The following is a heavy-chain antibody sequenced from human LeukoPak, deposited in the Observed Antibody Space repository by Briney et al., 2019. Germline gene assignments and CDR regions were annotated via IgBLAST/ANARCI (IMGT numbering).Heavy chain of an antibody. Sequence: GGSLRLSCAASGFTFDDYGMSWVRQAPGKGLEWVSGINWNGGSTGYADSVKGRFTISRDKARNSLYLQMNSLRVEDTAMYYCARDHRYAFDNWGHGTLVTVSS. J-gene: IGHJ4*01. CDR3: ARDHRYAFDN. CDR2: INWNGGST. D-gene: IGHD5-12*01. V-gene: IGHV3-20*04. CDR1: GFTFDDYG.